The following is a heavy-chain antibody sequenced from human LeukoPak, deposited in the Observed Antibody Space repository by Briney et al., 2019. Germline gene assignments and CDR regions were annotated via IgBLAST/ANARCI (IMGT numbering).Heavy chain of an antibody. CDR3: ARGELKYYYDSSGYYNPPFDY. Sequence: PGGSLRLSCAASGFTFRSYWMRWVRQAPGKGLEWVANIKQDGSEKNYVDSVKGRFTISRDNAKNSLYLQMNSLRAEDTAVYYCARGELKYYYDSSGYYNPPFDYWGQGTLVTVSS. V-gene: IGHV3-7*03. CDR1: GFTFRSYW. CDR2: IKQDGSEK. D-gene: IGHD3-22*01. J-gene: IGHJ4*02.